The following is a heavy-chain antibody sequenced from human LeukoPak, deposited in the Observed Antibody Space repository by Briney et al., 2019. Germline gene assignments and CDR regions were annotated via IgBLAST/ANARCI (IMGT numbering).Heavy chain of an antibody. J-gene: IGHJ4*02. Sequence: GGSLRLSCAASGFTFSSYAMHWVRQAPGKGLEWVAVISYDGSNKYYADSVKGRFTISRDNSRNTLYLQMNSLRPEDTAMYYCARDLIGSSGFDYWGQGSLVTVSS. CDR1: GFTFSSYA. D-gene: IGHD3-10*01. CDR3: ARDLIGSSGFDY. CDR2: ISYDGSNK. V-gene: IGHV3-30-3*01.